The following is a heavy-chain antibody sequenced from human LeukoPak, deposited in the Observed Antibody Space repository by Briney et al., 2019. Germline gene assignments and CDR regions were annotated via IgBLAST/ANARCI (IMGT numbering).Heavy chain of an antibody. CDR1: GFTFDDYA. J-gene: IGHJ4*02. V-gene: IGHV3-9*01. D-gene: IGHD6-19*01. CDR2: ISWNSGSI. CDR3: ARDDSGWYYGY. Sequence: PGGSLRLSCAASGFTFDDYAMHWVRQAPGKGLEWVSGISWNSGSIGYADSVKGRFTISRDNAKNSLYLQMNSLRAEDTAVYYCARDDSGWYYGYWGQGTLVTVSS.